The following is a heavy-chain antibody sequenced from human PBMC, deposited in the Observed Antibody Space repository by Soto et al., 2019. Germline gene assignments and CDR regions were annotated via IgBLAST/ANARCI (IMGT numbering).Heavy chain of an antibody. Sequence: TGGSLRLSCAASGFSISDHYMSWIRQAPGKGLEWVSYSSNSGTFTKYADSVKGRFSISRDNAENSLYLEINSLRGEDTAIYYCARSGDNYNVLVYWGQGTPVTVSS. V-gene: IGHV3-11*03. CDR3: ARSGDNYNVLVY. CDR2: SSNSGTFT. J-gene: IGHJ4*02. CDR1: GFSISDHY. D-gene: IGHD3-10*02.